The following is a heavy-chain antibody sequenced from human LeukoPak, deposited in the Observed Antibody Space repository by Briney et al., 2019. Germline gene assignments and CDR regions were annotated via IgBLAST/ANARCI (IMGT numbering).Heavy chain of an antibody. CDR2: IYYSGST. CDR1: GVSISSYY. CDR3: ARDLSYCSSTSCHGYYYYYGMDV. Sequence: SETLSLTCTVSGVSISSYYWSWIRQPPGKGLEWIGYIYYSGSTNYNPSLKSRVTISVDTSKNQFSLKLSSVTAADTAVYYCARDLSYCSSTSCHGYYYYYGMDVWGQGTTVTVSS. D-gene: IGHD2-2*01. V-gene: IGHV4-59*01. J-gene: IGHJ6*02.